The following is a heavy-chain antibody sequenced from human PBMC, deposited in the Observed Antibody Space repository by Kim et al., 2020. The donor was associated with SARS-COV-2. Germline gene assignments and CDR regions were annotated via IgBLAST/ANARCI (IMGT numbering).Heavy chain of an antibody. CDR3: GKSREGGWYIVRSADH. V-gene: IGHV3-23*01. Sequence: GGSLRLSCAASGFTFSNYAMTWVRQAPGKGLDWVSAISGSGDATYYADSVKGRFTVSRDNSENKVYLHMSSLRPEDTALYFCGKSREGGWYIVRSADHWGQGTMVTVSS. J-gene: IGHJ4*02. CDR2: ISGSGDAT. D-gene: IGHD2-8*02. CDR1: GFTFSNYA.